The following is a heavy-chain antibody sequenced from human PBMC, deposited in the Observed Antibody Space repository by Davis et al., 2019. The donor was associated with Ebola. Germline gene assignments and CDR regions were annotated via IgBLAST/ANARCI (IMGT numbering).Heavy chain of an antibody. CDR3: ARDLATSSGAHFFYFGMDV. CDR1: GYTFTNYY. D-gene: IGHD3-10*01. J-gene: IGHJ6*04. Sequence: ASVKVSCKASGYTFTNYYMHWVRQAPGQGLEWMGMINPNDGRTIYAQKFQGRVTVTRDTSTSTVYMELRSLTSDDTAVYYCARDLATSSGAHFFYFGMDVWGEGTSVAVSS. CDR2: INPNDGRT. V-gene: IGHV1-46*01.